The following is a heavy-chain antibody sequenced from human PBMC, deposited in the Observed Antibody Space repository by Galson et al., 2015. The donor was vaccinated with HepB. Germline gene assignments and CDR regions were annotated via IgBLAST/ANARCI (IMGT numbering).Heavy chain of an antibody. CDR1: GGSISSHY. J-gene: IGHJ4*02. CDR2: IYNSGST. D-gene: IGHD2-15*01. V-gene: IGHV4-59*11. Sequence: SETLSLTCTVSGGSISSHYWSWIRQPPGKGLEWIGYIYNSGSTNYNPSLKSRVTISVDTSKNQFSLKLSSVTAADTAVYYCARAMCSGGSCYESFGFDYWGQGTLVTVSS. CDR3: ARAMCSGGSCYESFGFDY.